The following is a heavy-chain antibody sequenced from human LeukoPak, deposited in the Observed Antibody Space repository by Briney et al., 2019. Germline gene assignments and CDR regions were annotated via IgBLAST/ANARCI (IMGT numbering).Heavy chain of an antibody. V-gene: IGHV3-30*02. CDR3: ARTVLWFGESDY. CDR2: IRYDGSNK. J-gene: IGHJ4*02. Sequence: GGSLRLSCAASGFTFSSYGMHWVRQAPGKGLEWVAFIRYDGSNKYYADSVKGRFTISRDNSKNTLYLQMNSLRAEDTAVYYCARTVLWFGESDYWGQGTLVTVSS. CDR1: GFTFSSYG. D-gene: IGHD3-10*01.